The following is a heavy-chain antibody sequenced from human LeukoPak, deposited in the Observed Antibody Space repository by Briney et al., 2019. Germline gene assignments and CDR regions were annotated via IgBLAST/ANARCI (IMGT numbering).Heavy chain of an antibody. CDR2: INHSGST. D-gene: IGHD3-22*01. V-gene: IGHV4-34*01. CDR1: GGSFSGYY. J-gene: IGHJ4*02. Sequence: SETLSLTCAVYGGSFSGYYWSWIRQPPGKGLEWIGEINHSGSTNYNPSLKSRVTISVDTSKNQFSLKLSSVTAADTAVYYCARVRRARYYYDSSGSFDYWGQGTLVTVSS. CDR3: ARVRRARYYYDSSGSFDY.